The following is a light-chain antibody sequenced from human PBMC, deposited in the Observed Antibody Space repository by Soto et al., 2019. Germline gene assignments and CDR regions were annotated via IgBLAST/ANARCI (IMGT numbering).Light chain of an antibody. Sequence: QSALTQPPSASGSPGQSVTISCTGTSSDIGAYNHVSWYQQHPGKAPRFIIYEVSQRPSGVPDRFSGSKSGNTASLTVSGLQADDEADYYCSSFAGSNNFPYVFGTGTKVTVL. CDR2: EVS. CDR1: SSDIGAYNH. J-gene: IGLJ1*01. CDR3: SSFAGSNNFPYV. V-gene: IGLV2-8*01.